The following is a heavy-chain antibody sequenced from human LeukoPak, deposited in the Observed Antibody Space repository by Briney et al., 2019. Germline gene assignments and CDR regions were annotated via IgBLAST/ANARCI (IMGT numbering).Heavy chain of an antibody. CDR2: TYYRSKWYN. CDR3: ARADRGQQLVLGDPAPNNWFDP. Sequence: SQTLSLTCAISGDSVSSNSAAWNWIRQSPSRGLEWLGRTYYRSKWYNDYAVSVKSRITINPDTSKNQFSLQLNSVTPEDTAVYYCARADRGQQLVLGDPAPNNWFDPWGQGTLVTVSS. J-gene: IGHJ5*02. V-gene: IGHV6-1*01. D-gene: IGHD6-13*01. CDR1: GDSVSSNSAA.